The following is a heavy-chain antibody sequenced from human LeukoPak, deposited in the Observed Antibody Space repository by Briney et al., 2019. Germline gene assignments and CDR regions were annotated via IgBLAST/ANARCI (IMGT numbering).Heavy chain of an antibody. CDR2: INPNSGGT. CDR1: GYTFSNYG. CDR3: ARASAAAGTGFDP. Sequence: ASVKVSCKASGYTFSNYGISWVRQAPGQGLEWMGWINPNSGGTNYAQKFQGRVTMTRDTSTSTAYMELSRLRSDDTAVYYCARASAAAGTGFDPWGQGTLVTVSS. V-gene: IGHV1-2*02. D-gene: IGHD6-13*01. J-gene: IGHJ5*02.